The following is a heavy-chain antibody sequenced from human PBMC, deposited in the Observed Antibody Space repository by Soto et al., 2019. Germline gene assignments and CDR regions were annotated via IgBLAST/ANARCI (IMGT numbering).Heavy chain of an antibody. V-gene: IGHV3-30*03. CDR2: ISYDGSNK. J-gene: IGHJ4*02. D-gene: IGHD6-13*01. CDR3: HIAAAGRGFDY. Sequence: QVQLVESGGGVVQPGRSLRLSCAASGFTFSSYGMHWVRQAPGKGLEWVAVISYDGSNKYYADSVKGRFTISRDNSKNTLYLQMNSLRAEDTAVYFCHIAAAGRGFDYWGQGTLVTVSS. CDR1: GFTFSSYG.